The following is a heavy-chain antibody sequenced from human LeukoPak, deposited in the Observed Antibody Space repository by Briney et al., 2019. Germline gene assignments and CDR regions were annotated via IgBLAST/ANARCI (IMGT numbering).Heavy chain of an antibody. CDR3: ARDRDYYYMDV. J-gene: IGHJ6*03. CDR1: GFPFSIYG. Sequence: GGTLRLSCAGSGFPFSIYGMNWVRQAPGKGLEWVSSISSSSSYIYYADSVKGRFTISRDNAKNSLYLQMNSLRAEDTAVYYCARDRDYYYMDVWGKGTTVTVSS. CDR2: ISSSSSYI. V-gene: IGHV3-21*01.